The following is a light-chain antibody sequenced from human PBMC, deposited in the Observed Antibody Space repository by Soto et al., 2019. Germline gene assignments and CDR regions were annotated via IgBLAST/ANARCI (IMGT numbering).Light chain of an antibody. CDR1: QSVFSS. V-gene: IGKV3-15*01. CDR3: QQYHNWPA. CDR2: GAA. Sequence: TVLTQSPATLSVSPGERATLSCRASQSVFSSVAWYQHKPGQAPRLLIYGAATRATGIPARFSGSGSGTEFTLTISSLQSDDIAVYYCQQYHNWPAFGQGTKV. J-gene: IGKJ1*01.